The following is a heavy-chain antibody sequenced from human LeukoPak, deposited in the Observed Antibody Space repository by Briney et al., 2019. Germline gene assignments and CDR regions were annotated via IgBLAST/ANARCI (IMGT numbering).Heavy chain of an antibody. J-gene: IGHJ4*02. CDR2: IIPIFGTA. D-gene: IGHD3-22*01. V-gene: IGHV1-69*05. CDR3: ARDHRHYYNSSGYLPTLGY. Sequence: SVKVSCKASGGTFSSYAISWVRQAPGQGLERLGRIIPIFGTANYAQKFQGRVTITTDESTSTAYMELSSLRSEDTAVYYCARDHRHYYNSSGYLPTLGYWGQGTLVTVSS. CDR1: GGTFSSYA.